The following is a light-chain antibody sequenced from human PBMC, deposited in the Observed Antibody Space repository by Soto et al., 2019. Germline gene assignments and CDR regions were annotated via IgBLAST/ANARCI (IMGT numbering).Light chain of an antibody. J-gene: IGLJ3*02. Sequence: QLVLTQSPSASASLGASVKLTCTLSSGHSSYAIAWHQQQPEKGPRYLMKLNSDGSHSKGDGIPDRFSGSSSGAERYLTISSLQSEDEADYYCQTWGTGIWVFDGGTKVTVL. CDR2: LNSDGSH. V-gene: IGLV4-69*01. CDR1: SGHSSYA. CDR3: QTWGTGIWV.